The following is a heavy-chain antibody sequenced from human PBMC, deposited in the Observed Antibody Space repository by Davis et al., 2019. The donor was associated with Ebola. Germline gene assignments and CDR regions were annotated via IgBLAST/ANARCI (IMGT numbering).Heavy chain of an antibody. CDR3: ASLIEVDTAMVAFDY. V-gene: IGHV3-11*04. J-gene: IGHJ4*02. Sequence: GESLKISCAASGFTFSDYYMSWIRQAPGKGLEWVSYISSSGSTIYYADSVKGRFTISRDNAKNSLYLQMNSLRAEDTAVYYCASLIEVDTAMVAFDYWGQGALVTVSS. CDR1: GFTFSDYY. D-gene: IGHD5-18*01. CDR2: ISSSGSTI.